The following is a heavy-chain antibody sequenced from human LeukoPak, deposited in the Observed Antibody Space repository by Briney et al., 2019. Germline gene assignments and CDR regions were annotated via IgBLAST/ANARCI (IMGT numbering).Heavy chain of an antibody. CDR1: GYTFSGYQ. Sequence: ASVRVSCKASGYTFSGYQVHWLRQAPGQGLEWMGIINPSGGSTSYAQKFQGRVTMTRDTSTSTVYMELSSLRSEDTAVYYCARDSRVSGSYSSYFDYWGQGTLVTVSS. J-gene: IGHJ4*02. D-gene: IGHD1-26*01. CDR3: ARDSRVSGSYSSYFDY. CDR2: INPSGGST. V-gene: IGHV1-46*01.